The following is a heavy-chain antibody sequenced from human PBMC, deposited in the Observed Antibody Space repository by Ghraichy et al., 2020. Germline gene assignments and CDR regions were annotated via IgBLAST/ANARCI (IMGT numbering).Heavy chain of an antibody. V-gene: IGHV4-39*07. CDR2: VYYGGNT. Sequence: SETLSLTCTVSGGSISSNSYFWGWIRQPPGKGLEWIGSVYYGGNTYYNSSLKSRVTISLDTSNNQFSLKLSSVTAADTAVYYCAREDYGTNPVYWGQGTLVTVSS. J-gene: IGHJ4*02. D-gene: IGHD4-17*01. CDR3: AREDYGTNPVY. CDR1: GGSISSNSYF.